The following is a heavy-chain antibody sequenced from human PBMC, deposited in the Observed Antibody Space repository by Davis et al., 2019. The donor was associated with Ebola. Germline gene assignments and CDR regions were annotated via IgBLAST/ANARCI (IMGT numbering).Heavy chain of an antibody. J-gene: IGHJ4*02. CDR3: ARDQKGDGYAGLEY. CDR1: GDSISSHY. CDR2: IQNSASI. V-gene: IGHV4-59*11. Sequence: PSETLSLTCTVSGDSISSHYWTWIRQPPGKELEWIAYIQNSASISYSSSLRSRVSVSVDTSKNQFSLRLSSLTAADTAVYYCARDQKGDGYAGLEYWGQGTLVTVAS. D-gene: IGHD5-24*01.